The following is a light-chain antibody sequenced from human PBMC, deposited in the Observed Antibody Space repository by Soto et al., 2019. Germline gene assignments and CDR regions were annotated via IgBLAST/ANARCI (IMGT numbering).Light chain of an antibody. Sequence: QSVLTQPPSVSAAPGQKVTISCSGSSSNIGNNYVFWYQQLPGTAPKLLIYDNDKRPSGIPARFSGSKSGTSATLGITGLQTGDEADYYCATWDRSRSVGVFGGGTKLTVL. CDR3: ATWDRSRSVGV. CDR1: SSNIGNNY. CDR2: DND. V-gene: IGLV1-51*01. J-gene: IGLJ2*01.